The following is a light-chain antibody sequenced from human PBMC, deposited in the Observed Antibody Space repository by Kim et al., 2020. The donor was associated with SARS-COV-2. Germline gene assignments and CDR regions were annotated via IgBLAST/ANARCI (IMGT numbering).Light chain of an antibody. CDR1: SSNIGSNT. CDR2: SNN. J-gene: IGLJ3*02. CDR3: AAWDDSLNGV. Sequence: SALTQPPSVSGTPGQRVTISCSGSSSNIGSNTVNWYQQLPGTAPKLLIYSNNQRPSGVPYRFSGSKSGTSASLSISGLQSEDEADYYCAAWDDSLNGVFGGGTQLTVL. V-gene: IGLV1-44*01.